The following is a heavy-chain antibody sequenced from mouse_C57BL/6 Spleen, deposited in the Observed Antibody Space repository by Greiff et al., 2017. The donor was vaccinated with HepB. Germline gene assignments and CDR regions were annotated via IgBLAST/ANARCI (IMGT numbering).Heavy chain of an antibody. CDR3: AKDHYYGSSYDGYFDY. Sequence: VQLQQSGPGLVQPSQSLSITCTVSGFSLTSYGVHWVRQSPGKGLEWLGVIWRGGSTDYNAAFMSRLSITKDNSKSQVFFKMNSLQADDTAIYYCAKDHYYGSSYDGYFDYWGQGTTLTVSS. CDR2: IWRGGST. CDR1: GFSLTSYG. D-gene: IGHD1-1*01. J-gene: IGHJ2*01. V-gene: IGHV2-5*01.